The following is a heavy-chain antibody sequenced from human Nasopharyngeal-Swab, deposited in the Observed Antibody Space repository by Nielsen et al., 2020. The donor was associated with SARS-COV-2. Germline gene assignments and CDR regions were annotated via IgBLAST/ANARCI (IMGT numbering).Heavy chain of an antibody. V-gene: IGHV4-34*01. CDR1: GGAFSGFY. CDR2: INPSGST. D-gene: IGHD1-1*01. CDR3: ARGRRERAPRYYYYGMDV. Sequence: SETLSLTCAVYGGAFSGFYWSWIRHSPGEGLEWIGEINPSGSTDYNPSLKSRVSMSVDTSKNQVFLNLRSVTAADTALYYCARGRRERAPRYYYYGMDVWGQGTTVTVS. J-gene: IGHJ6*02.